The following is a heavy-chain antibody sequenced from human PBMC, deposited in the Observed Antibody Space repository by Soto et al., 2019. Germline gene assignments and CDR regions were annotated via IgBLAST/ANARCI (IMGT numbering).Heavy chain of an antibody. CDR2: ISSSGTTI. V-gene: IGHV3-48*03. CDR1: EFTFSSYE. CDR3: VRFGGAAAGPGDY. D-gene: IGHD6-13*01. J-gene: IGHJ4*02. Sequence: GGSLRLSCVASEFTFSSYEMNWVRQAPGKGLEWVSYISSSGTTIYYTDSVKGRFTISRDNAKKSLYLQMNSLRAEDTAVYYCVRFGGAAAGPGDYWGQGTLVTSPQ.